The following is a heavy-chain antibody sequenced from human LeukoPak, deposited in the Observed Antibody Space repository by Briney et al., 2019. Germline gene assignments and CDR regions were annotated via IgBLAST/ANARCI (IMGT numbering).Heavy chain of an antibody. CDR2: IIPIFGTA. J-gene: IGHJ5*02. D-gene: IGHD6-6*01. CDR3: ARVEYSSSYWFDP. CDR1: GGTFSSYA. V-gene: IGHV1-69*05. Sequence: ASVKVSCKASGGTFSSYAISWVRQATGQGVEWMGGIIPIFGTANYAQKFQGRVTITTDESTSTAYMELSSLRSEDTAVYYCARVEYSSSYWFDPWGQGTLVTVSS.